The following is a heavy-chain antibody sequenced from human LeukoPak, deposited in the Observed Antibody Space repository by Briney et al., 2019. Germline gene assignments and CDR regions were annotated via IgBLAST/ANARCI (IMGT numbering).Heavy chain of an antibody. J-gene: IGHJ4*02. V-gene: IGHV3-23*01. D-gene: IGHD3-3*01. CDR1: GFTFSSYA. CDR2: ISGSGGST. Sequence: GGSLRLSCAASGFTFSSYAMSWVRQAPGKGLEWVSAISGSGGSTYYADSVKGRFTISRDNSKNTLYLQMNSLRAEDTAVYYCAKEPITIFGVVIDRFDYWGQGTLVTVSS. CDR3: AKEPITIFGVVIDRFDY.